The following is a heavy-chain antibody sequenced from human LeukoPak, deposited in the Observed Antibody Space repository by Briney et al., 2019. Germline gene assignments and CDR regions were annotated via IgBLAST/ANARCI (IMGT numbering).Heavy chain of an antibody. CDR2: INSDGSST. CDR3: ARGNYYDSSGPGGY. Sequence: GGSLRLSCAASGFTFSSHWMHWVRQAPGKGLVWVSRINSDGSSTSYVDSVAGRFTISRDNAKNTLYLQMNSLGAEDTAVYHCARGNYYDSSGPGGYWGQGTLVIVSS. J-gene: IGHJ4*02. D-gene: IGHD3-22*01. V-gene: IGHV3-74*01. CDR1: GFTFSSHW.